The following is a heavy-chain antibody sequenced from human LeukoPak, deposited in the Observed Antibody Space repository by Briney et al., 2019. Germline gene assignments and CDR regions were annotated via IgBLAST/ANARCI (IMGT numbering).Heavy chain of an antibody. CDR2: IYHSGST. CDR1: GASISSPFW. Sequence: SETLSLTCAVSGASISSPFWWSWVRQTPGKGLEWIGEIYHSGSTNYNPSLKSRVTISVDKSKNQFSLNLSSVTAADTAVYYCAKDGFERGDDTDYMDVWGKGTTVTVSS. J-gene: IGHJ6*03. V-gene: IGHV4-4*02. CDR3: AKDGFERGDDTDYMDV. D-gene: IGHD3-22*01.